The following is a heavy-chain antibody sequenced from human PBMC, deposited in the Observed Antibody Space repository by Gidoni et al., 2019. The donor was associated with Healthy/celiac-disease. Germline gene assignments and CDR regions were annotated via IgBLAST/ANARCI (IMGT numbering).Heavy chain of an antibody. V-gene: IGHV1-69*01. D-gene: IGHD2-21*02. CDR2: IIPIFGTA. Sequence: QVQLVQSGAEVKKPGSSVTASCKASGGTFSSYAISWVRQAPGQGLEWMGGIIPIFGTANYAQKFQGRVTITADESTSTAYMELSSLRSEDTAVYYCARGYCGGDCYSIGLGAFDIWGQGTMVTVSS. CDR1: GGTFSSYA. CDR3: ARGYCGGDCYSIGLGAFDI. J-gene: IGHJ3*02.